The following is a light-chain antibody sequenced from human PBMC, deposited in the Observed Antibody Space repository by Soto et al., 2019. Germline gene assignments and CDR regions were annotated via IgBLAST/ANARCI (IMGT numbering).Light chain of an antibody. J-gene: IGLJ1*01. CDR1: SDDVGAYNF. CDR3: FSHRSGDSHV. V-gene: IGLV2-14*01. CDR2: GVI. Sequence: QSVLTQPASVSGSPGQSITISCTGTSDDVGAYNFVSWYQQYPGKAPKLVVFGVINRPSGVSNRFSGSKTGNTASLTISGLQAEDEAFYYCFSHRSGDSHVFGTGTKVTDL.